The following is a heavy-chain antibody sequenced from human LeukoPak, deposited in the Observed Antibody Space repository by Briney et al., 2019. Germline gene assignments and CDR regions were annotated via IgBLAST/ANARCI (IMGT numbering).Heavy chain of an antibody. CDR1: GFTFSDYY. Sequence: GGSLRLSCAASGFTFSDYYMSWIRQAPGKGLEWVSYVRSSGSTIYYADSVKGRFTISRDNAKNSLYLQMNSLRAEDTAVYYCAKDNMKGYYMDVWGKGTTVTVSS. CDR2: VRSSGSTI. V-gene: IGHV3-11*04. J-gene: IGHJ6*03. D-gene: IGHD2/OR15-2a*01. CDR3: AKDNMKGYYMDV.